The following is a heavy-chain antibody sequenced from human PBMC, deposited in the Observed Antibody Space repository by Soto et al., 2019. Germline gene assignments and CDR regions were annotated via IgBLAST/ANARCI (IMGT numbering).Heavy chain of an antibody. Sequence: QVQLVESGGGVVQPGRSLRLSCAASGFTFSSYGMHWVRQAPGKGLEWVAVIWYDGSNKYYADSVKGRFTISRDNSKNTLYLQMNSLRAEDTAMYYCAREGDTAMVRYYYMDVWGKGTTVTVSS. CDR1: GFTFSSYG. J-gene: IGHJ6*03. CDR3: AREGDTAMVRYYYMDV. V-gene: IGHV3-33*01. D-gene: IGHD5-18*01. CDR2: IWYDGSNK.